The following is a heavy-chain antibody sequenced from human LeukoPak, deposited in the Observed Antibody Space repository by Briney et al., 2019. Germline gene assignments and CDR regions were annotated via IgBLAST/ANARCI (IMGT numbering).Heavy chain of an antibody. CDR3: VKDKSVYSSSWFIHR. Sequence: GGSLRLSCSASGFTFSSYAMHWVRQAPGKGLEFVSAISSNGGSTYYADSVKGRFTISRDNSNNTLYLQMSSLRSEDTAVYYCVKDKSVYSSSWFIHRWGEGSLVTV. CDR1: GFTFSSYA. CDR2: ISSNGGST. J-gene: IGHJ1*01. V-gene: IGHV3-64D*06. D-gene: IGHD6-13*01.